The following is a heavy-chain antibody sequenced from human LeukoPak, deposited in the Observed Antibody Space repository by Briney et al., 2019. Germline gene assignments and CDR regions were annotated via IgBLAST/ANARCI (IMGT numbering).Heavy chain of an antibody. CDR3: ARVDCSGGSCYSALTL. D-gene: IGHD2-15*01. Sequence: GGSLRLSCAASGVIFSSCGMNWVRQAPGKGLEWISYISTSSGTIYYADSVEGRFTISRDSARNSLFLQMNSLRDDDTAVYYCARVDCSGGSCYSALTLWGQGTLVTVSS. CDR2: ISTSSGTI. V-gene: IGHV3-48*02. CDR1: GVIFSSCG. J-gene: IGHJ4*02.